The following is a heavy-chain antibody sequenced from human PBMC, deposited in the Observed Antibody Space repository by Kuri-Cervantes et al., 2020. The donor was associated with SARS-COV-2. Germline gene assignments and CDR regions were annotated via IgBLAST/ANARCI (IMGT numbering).Heavy chain of an antibody. CDR2: IYYSGST. CDR3: ARQGTIVVVPAALKTYFDY. Sequence: SETLSLTCTVSGGSISSSSYYWGWIRQPPGKGLEWIGSIYYSGSTYYNPSLKSRVTISVGTSKNQFSPKLSSVTAADTAVYYCARQGTIVVVPAALKTYFDYWGQGTLVTVSS. V-gene: IGHV4-39*01. J-gene: IGHJ4*02. D-gene: IGHD2-2*01. CDR1: GGSISSSSYY.